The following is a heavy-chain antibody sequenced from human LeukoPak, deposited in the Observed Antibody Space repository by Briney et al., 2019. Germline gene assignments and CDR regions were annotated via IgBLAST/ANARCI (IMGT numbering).Heavy chain of an antibody. CDR3: AKDWYNSLNYFDY. D-gene: IGHD1-1*01. J-gene: IGHJ4*02. Sequence: GGSLRLSCAASGFTFSSYAMSWVRQAPGKGLEWVSAISATASNTYYADSVKGRFTISRDNPKSTLYLQMNSLRVDDTAVYYCAKDWYNSLNYFDYWGQGSLVTVSS. CDR1: GFTFSSYA. CDR2: ISATASNT. V-gene: IGHV3-23*01.